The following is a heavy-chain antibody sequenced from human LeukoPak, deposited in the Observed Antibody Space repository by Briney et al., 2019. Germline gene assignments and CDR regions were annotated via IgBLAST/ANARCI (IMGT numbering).Heavy chain of an antibody. CDR2: ISSNGGST. CDR3: VTEEQQLDTGY. Sequence: GGSLRLSCSASGFIFSSYAMHWVRQAPGKGPEYVSAISSNGGSTYYADSVEGRFTISRDNSKNTLYLLMSSLRAEDTAVYYCVTEEQQLDTGYWGQGTLVTVSS. V-gene: IGHV3-64D*06. J-gene: IGHJ4*02. D-gene: IGHD6-13*01. CDR1: GFIFSSYA.